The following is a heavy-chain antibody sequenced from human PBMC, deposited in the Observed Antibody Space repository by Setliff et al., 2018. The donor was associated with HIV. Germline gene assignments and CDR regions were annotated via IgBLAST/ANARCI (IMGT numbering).Heavy chain of an antibody. J-gene: IGHJ4*02. CDR2: INDSGTT. CDR3: ARGPIRYSSGVRWFLGVESWYSGIDY. CDR1: DGSLSSYY. Sequence: PSETLSLTCAVYDGSLSSYYWSWIRQSTGKGLEWIGEINDSGTTNYNPSLESRVTMLIDMSKNQLSLKLSSVTAADTAVYFCARGPIRYSSGVRWFLGVESWYSGIDYWGQGTRVTASS. D-gene: IGHD2-15*01. V-gene: IGHV4-34*01.